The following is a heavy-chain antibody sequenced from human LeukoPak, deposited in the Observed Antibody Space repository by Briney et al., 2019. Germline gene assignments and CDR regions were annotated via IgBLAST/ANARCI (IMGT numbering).Heavy chain of an antibody. V-gene: IGHV4-31*03. D-gene: IGHD4-17*01. CDR3: AAHDYGDYTEDY. CDR2: IYYSGST. Sequence: ASQTLSLTCTVSGVSISSGGYYWSWLSQHPGKGLEWIGYIYYSGSTYYNPSLKSRVTISVDTSKNQFSLKLSSVTAADTAVYYCAAHDYGDYTEDYWGQGTLVTVSS. J-gene: IGHJ4*02. CDR1: GVSISSGGYY.